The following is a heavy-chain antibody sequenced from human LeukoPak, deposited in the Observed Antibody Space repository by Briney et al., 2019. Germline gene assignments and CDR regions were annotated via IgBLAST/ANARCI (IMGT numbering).Heavy chain of an antibody. J-gene: IGHJ4*02. V-gene: IGHV4-34*01. D-gene: IGHD6-19*01. CDR2: INHSGST. CDR1: GGSFSNYY. CDR3: ARAPHPSDFDY. Sequence: SETLSLTCAVYGGSFSNYYWSWIRQPPGKGLEWIGEINHSGSTNYNPSLKSRVTILRDTSKNQFSLKLSSVTAADTAVYYCARAPHPSDFDYWGQGTLVTVSS.